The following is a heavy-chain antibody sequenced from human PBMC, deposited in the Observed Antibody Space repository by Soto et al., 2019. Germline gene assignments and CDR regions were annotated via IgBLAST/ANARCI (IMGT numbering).Heavy chain of an antibody. D-gene: IGHD2-2*01. V-gene: IGHV3-73*01. CDR3: ARSPIVVVPAAISTLYGMDV. J-gene: IGHJ6*02. CDR1: GFTFSGSA. CDR2: IRSKANSYAT. Sequence: PGGSLRLSCAASGFTFSGSAMHWVRQASGKGLEWVGRIRSKANSYATAYAASVKGRFTISRDDSKNTAYLQMNSLKTEDTAVYYCARSPIVVVPAAISTLYGMDVWGQGTTVTVSS.